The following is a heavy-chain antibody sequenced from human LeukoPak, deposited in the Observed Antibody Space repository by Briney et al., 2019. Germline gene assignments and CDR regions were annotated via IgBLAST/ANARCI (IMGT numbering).Heavy chain of an antibody. J-gene: IGHJ4*02. D-gene: IGHD2-2*01. CDR1: GDSISRGGYY. Sequence: SQTLSLTCTVSGDSISRGGYYWGWIRQHPGNGLEWIGYIYYSGSTYYNPSLKSRVTISVDTSKNQFSLKLSSVTAADTAVYYCASEVVVVPAATGLRGYFDYWGQGTLVTVSS. V-gene: IGHV4-31*03. CDR3: ASEVVVVPAATGLRGYFDY. CDR2: IYYSGST.